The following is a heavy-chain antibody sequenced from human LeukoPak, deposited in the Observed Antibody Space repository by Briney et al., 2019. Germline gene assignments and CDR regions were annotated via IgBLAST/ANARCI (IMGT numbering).Heavy chain of an antibody. V-gene: IGHV1-46*01. D-gene: IGHD5-18*01. J-gene: IGHJ5*02. CDR3: ARGRFSWGPQTHTAMPRVFDP. CDR1: GYTFTSYY. Sequence: ASVKVSCKASGYTFTSYYMHWVRQAPGQGLEWMGIINPSGGSTSYAQKFQGRVTMTRNTSISTAYMELSSLRSEDTAVYYCARGRFSWGPQTHTAMPRVFDPWGQGTLVTVSS. CDR2: INPSGGST.